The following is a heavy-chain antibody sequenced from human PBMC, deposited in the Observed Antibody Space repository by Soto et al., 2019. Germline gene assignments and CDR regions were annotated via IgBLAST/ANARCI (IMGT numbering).Heavy chain of an antibody. V-gene: IGHV4-59*01. CDR3: ARTGLSTGFDY. CDR1: GGSISSDY. D-gene: IGHD3-10*01. J-gene: IGHJ4*02. Sequence: SETLSLTCTVSGGSISSDYWSWIRQPPGKGLEWVGYIYYSGSTNYNPSLKSRVTISVDTSKNQFSLKLSSVTAADTAVYYCARTGLSTGFDYWGQGTLVTVSS. CDR2: IYYSGST.